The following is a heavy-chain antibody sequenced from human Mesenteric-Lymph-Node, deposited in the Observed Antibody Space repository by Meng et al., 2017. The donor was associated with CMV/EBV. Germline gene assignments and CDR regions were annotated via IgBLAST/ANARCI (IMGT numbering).Heavy chain of an antibody. CDR2: ISSSSSYI. J-gene: IGHJ4*02. CDR1: GFSFSTFA. D-gene: IGHD3-3*01. V-gene: IGHV3-21*01. Sequence: GESLKISCAASGFSFSTFAMSWVRQAPGKGLEWVSSISSSSSYIYYADSVKGRFTISRDNAKNSLYLQMNSLRAEDTAVYYCARLKRGYYDFWSAYYYYFDYWGQGTLVTVSS. CDR3: ARLKRGYYDFWSAYYYYFDY.